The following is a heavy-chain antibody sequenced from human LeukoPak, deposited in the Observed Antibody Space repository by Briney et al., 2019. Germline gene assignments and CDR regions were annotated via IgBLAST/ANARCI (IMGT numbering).Heavy chain of an antibody. CDR1: GFTFSSYW. J-gene: IGHJ5*02. Sequence: QPGGSLRLSCAASGFTFSSYWMSWVRQAPGKGLEWVANIKQDGSEKYYVDSVKGRFTISRDNAKNSLYLQMNSLRAEDAAVYYCASSSSWARFDPWGQGTLVTVSS. CDR2: IKQDGSEK. D-gene: IGHD6-13*01. CDR3: ASSSSWARFDP. V-gene: IGHV3-7*03.